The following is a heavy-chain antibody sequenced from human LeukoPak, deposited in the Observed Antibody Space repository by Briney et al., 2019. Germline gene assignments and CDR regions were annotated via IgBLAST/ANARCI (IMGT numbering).Heavy chain of an antibody. D-gene: IGHD3-10*01. V-gene: IGHV4-39*07. CDR1: GGSISSSSYY. Sequence: SETLSLTCTVSGGSISSSSYYWGWIRQPPGKGLEWIGRIYTSGSTNYNPSLKSRVTMSVDTSKNQFSLKLSSVTAADTAVYYCARVMVRGVIYYYYYMDVWGKGTTVTVSS. CDR3: ARVMVRGVIYYYYYMDV. J-gene: IGHJ6*03. CDR2: IYTSGST.